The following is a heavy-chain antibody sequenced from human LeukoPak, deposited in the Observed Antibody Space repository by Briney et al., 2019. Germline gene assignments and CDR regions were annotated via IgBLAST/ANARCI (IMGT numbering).Heavy chain of an antibody. CDR1: GFTFSSYG. CDR2: ISYDGSNK. V-gene: IGHV3-30*18. D-gene: IGHD6-13*01. Sequence: GGSLRLSCAASGFTFSSYGMHWVRQAPGKGLEWVAVISYDGSNKYYADSVKGRFTISRDNSKNTLYLQMNSLRAEDTAVYYCAKDSIAAANPIHWGQGTLVTVPS. J-gene: IGHJ4*02. CDR3: AKDSIAAANPIH.